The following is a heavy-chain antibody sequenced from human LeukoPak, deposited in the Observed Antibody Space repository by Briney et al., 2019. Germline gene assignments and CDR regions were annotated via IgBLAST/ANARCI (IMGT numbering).Heavy chain of an antibody. Sequence: VASVKVSCKASGYTFIAYYLHWVRQAPGQGLEWMGWIHPNSGGTNYAQNFQGRVSMTTDTSISTVYMELSRLRSDDTAVYYCARDYYGSGTYYKDYWGQGTLVTVSS. CDR2: IHPNSGGT. CDR1: GYTFIAYY. J-gene: IGHJ4*02. D-gene: IGHD3-10*01. CDR3: ARDYYGSGTYYKDY. V-gene: IGHV1-2*02.